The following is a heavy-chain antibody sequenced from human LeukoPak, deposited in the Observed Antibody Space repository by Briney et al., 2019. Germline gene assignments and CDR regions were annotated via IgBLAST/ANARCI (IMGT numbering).Heavy chain of an antibody. D-gene: IGHD2-15*01. V-gene: IGHV1-18*01. J-gene: IGHJ5*02. CDR3: PREGYCSGGTCYSTMNWFDP. Sequence: ASVKVSCKASGYSFTRYGITWVRQAPGQGLEWMGWISAYNDNTNYAQKLQGRVTLTTDTSTSTAYMELRSLRSDDTAVYYCPREGYCSGGTCYSTMNWFDPWGQGTLVTVSS. CDR1: GYSFTRYG. CDR2: ISAYNDNT.